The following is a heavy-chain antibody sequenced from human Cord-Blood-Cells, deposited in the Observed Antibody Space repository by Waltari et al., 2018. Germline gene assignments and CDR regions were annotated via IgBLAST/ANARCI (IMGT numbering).Heavy chain of an antibody. Sequence: QVLLVQSGAEGKKPGSPVEVACKAVGATFSSNAISWVRQAPGQGLEWMGRIIPILGIANYAQKFQGRVTITADKSTSTAYMELSSLRSEDTAVYYCAGIVATAHDAFDIWGQGTMVTVSS. D-gene: IGHD5-12*01. CDR2: IIPILGIA. CDR3: AGIVATAHDAFDI. CDR1: GATFSSNA. V-gene: IGHV1-69*04. J-gene: IGHJ3*02.